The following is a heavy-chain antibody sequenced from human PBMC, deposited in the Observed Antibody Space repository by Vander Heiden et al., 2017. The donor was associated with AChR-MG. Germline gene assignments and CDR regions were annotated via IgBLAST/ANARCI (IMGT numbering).Heavy chain of an antibody. Sequence: ESGGGLVQPGGSLRLSCAVSGFALNNYDMNWVRQAPGKGLEWVSYISRSGSPIYYADAVAGRFTISRDNAKNSLYLQMNRMGAEDTAVYYCAIVCDGDCYDAFDIWGQGTMVTVSS. CDR1: GFALNNYD. V-gene: IGHV3-48*03. CDR2: ISRSGSPI. J-gene: IGHJ3*02. D-gene: IGHD2-21*02. CDR3: AIVCDGDCYDAFDI.